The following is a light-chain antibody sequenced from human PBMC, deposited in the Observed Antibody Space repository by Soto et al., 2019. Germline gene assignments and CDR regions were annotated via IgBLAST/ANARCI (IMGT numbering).Light chain of an antibody. V-gene: IGKV3-11*01. Sequence: EIVLTQSPATLSSSPGERATLSCRASQTVNSRLAWYQHKPGQAPRLLIYHTSNRATGIPARFSGSGSGTDFTLTISSLESEDFAVYYCHQRQSWPRTFSQGTKVDIK. J-gene: IGKJ1*01. CDR2: HTS. CDR3: HQRQSWPRT. CDR1: QTVNSR.